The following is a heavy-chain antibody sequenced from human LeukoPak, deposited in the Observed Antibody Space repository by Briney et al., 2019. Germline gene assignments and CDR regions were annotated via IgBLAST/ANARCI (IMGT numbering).Heavy chain of an antibody. CDR3: AGALVRRFWYFDY. CDR1: GFTVSSNY. Sequence: PGGSLRLSCAASGFTVSSNYMSWVRQAPGKGLEWVSVIYSGGSTYYADSVKGRFTISRDNSKNTLYLQMNSLRAEDTAVYYCAGALVRRFWYFDYWGQGTLVTVSS. J-gene: IGHJ4*02. D-gene: IGHD2-21*01. V-gene: IGHV3-66*01. CDR2: IYSGGST.